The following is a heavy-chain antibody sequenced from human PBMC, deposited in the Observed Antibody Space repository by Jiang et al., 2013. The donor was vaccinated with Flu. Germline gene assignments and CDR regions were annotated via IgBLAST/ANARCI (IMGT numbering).Heavy chain of an antibody. CDR1: TNSA. Sequence: TNSAVQWVRQARGQRLEWMGWIVVGSGNTNSAQKFQERVTITRDMSTSTAYLELSSLRSEDTAVYYCARGVGGYSYGYVLSWGQGTLVTVSS. V-gene: IGHV1-58*01. CDR2: IVVGSGNT. D-gene: IGHD5-18*01. J-gene: IGHJ5*02. CDR3: ARGVGGYSYGYVLS.